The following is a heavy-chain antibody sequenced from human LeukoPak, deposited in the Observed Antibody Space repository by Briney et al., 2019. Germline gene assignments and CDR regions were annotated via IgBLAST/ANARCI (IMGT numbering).Heavy chain of an antibody. Sequence: GGSLRLSCAASGFTFSSYAMCWVRQAPGKGLEWVSAISGSGGSTYYADPVKGRFTISRDNSKNTLYLQMNSLRAEDTAVYYCAKDRRGGRSDFDYWGQGTLVTVSS. CDR2: ISGSGGST. D-gene: IGHD3-10*01. CDR1: GFTFSSYA. J-gene: IGHJ4*02. CDR3: AKDRRGGRSDFDY. V-gene: IGHV3-23*01.